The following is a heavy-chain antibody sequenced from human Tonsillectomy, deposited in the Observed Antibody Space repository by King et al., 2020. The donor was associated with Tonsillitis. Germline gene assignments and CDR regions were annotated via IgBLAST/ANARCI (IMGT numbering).Heavy chain of an antibody. Sequence: QLVQSGAEVKKPGSSVKVSCKASGGTFSSYAINWVRQAPGQGLEWLVRNIPILDIANDAQKFQGRVTITADKSTSTAYMELSSLRSEDTAVYYCARAYCGGDCYPDAFDIWGQGTMVTVSS. V-gene: IGHV1-69*04. CDR1: GGTFSSYA. CDR3: ARAYCGGDCYPDAFDI. D-gene: IGHD2-21*02. CDR2: NIPILDIA. J-gene: IGHJ3*02.